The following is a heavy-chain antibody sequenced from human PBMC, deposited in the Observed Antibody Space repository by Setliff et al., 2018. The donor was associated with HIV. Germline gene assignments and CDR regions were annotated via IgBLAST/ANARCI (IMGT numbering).Heavy chain of an antibody. Sequence: ASVKVSCKASADTFSSYAISWVRQAPGQGLEWMGGIIPIFGTANYAQKFQGRVAMTRDTSMNTAYMELSSLRSEDTAVYFCARGRDAYTFGVSDYWGPGTLVTVSS. CDR1: ADTFSSYA. CDR2: IIPIFGTA. D-gene: IGHD3-3*01. J-gene: IGHJ4*02. CDR3: ARGRDAYTFGVSDY. V-gene: IGHV1-69*05.